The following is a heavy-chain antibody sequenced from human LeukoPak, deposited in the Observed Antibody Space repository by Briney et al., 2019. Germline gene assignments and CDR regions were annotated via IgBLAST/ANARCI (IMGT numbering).Heavy chain of an antibody. CDR1: GYSISSGYY. CDR2: IYHSGST. D-gene: IGHD3-9*01. Sequence: SETLSLTCTVSGYSISSGYYWGWIRQPPGKGLEWIGSIYHSGSTYYNPSLKSRVTISVDTSKNQFSLKLSSVTAADTAVYYCASNDWPYNWFDPWGQGILVTVSS. CDR3: ASNDWPYNWFDP. J-gene: IGHJ5*02. V-gene: IGHV4-38-2*02.